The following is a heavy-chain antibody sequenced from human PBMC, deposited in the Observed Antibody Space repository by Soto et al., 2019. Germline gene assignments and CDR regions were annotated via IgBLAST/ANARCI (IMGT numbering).Heavy chain of an antibody. J-gene: IGHJ4*02. CDR1: GYTFTSYG. CDR3: ARGGYDFWSGYYNEFYFDY. V-gene: IGHV1-18*01. D-gene: IGHD3-3*01. Sequence: QVQLVQSGAEVKKPGASVKVSCKASGYTFTSYGISWVRQAPGQGLEWMGWISAYNGNTNYAQKLQGRVTMATNTSTSTAYMELRSLRSDDTAVYYCARGGYDFWSGYYNEFYFDYWGQGTLVTVSS. CDR2: ISAYNGNT.